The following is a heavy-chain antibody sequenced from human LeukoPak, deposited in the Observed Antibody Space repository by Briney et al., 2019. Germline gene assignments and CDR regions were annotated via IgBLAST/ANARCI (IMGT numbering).Heavy chain of an antibody. D-gene: IGHD3-10*01. V-gene: IGHV4-59*01. CDR3: VRGDSMVRGVIPFDY. Sequence: SETLSLTCTVSGGSISSYYWSWVRQPPGKGLEWIGYIYYSGSTNYNPSLKSRVTISVDTSKNQFSLKLSSVTAADTAVYYCVRGDSMVRGVIPFDYWGQGTLVTVSS. J-gene: IGHJ4*02. CDR1: GGSISSYY. CDR2: IYYSGST.